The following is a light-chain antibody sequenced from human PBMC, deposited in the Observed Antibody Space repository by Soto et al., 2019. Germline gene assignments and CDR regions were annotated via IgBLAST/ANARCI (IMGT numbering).Light chain of an antibody. J-gene: IGLJ1*01. CDR2: EVS. CDR1: SSDVCSYNF. CDR3: RSYTTSXNYV. Sequence: QSLMTQPASVSGSPVQSITISCTGTSSDVCSYNFFSWYQQLPGKSPKLMIYEVSNRPSGVSNRFSGSKSGNTASLTISGLPAEDEADYYCRSYTTSXNYVVGRGTKVXV. V-gene: IGLV2-14*01.